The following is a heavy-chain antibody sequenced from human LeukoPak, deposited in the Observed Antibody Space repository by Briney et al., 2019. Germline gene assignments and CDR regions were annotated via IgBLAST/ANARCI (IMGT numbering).Heavy chain of an antibody. CDR1: GGSISSYY. Sequence: KPSETLSLTCSVSGGSISSYYWSWIRQPPGKGLEWIGYIYYSGSTNYNPSLKSRITISVDTSKNQFSLKLSSVTAADTAVYYCARAEIGEAVAGTMRFDPWGQGTLVTVSS. V-gene: IGHV4-59*08. CDR3: ARAEIGEAVAGTMRFDP. J-gene: IGHJ5*02. D-gene: IGHD6-19*01. CDR2: IYYSGST.